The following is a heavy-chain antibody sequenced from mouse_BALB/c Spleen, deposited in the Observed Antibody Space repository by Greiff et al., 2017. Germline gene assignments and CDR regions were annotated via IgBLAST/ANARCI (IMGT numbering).Heavy chain of an antibody. Sequence: EVKLMESGPSLVKPSQTLSLTCSVTGDSITSGYWNWIRKFPGNKLEYMGYISYSGSTYYNPSLKSRISITRDTSKNQYYLQLNSVTTEDTATYYCARYYDYPAWFAYWGQGTLVTVSA. D-gene: IGHD2-4*01. J-gene: IGHJ3*01. V-gene: IGHV3-8*02. CDR1: GDSITSGY. CDR3: ARYYDYPAWFAY. CDR2: ISYSGST.